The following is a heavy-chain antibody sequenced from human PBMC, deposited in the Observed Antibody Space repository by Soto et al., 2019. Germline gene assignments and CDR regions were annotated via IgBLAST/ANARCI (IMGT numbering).Heavy chain of an antibody. J-gene: IGHJ4*02. D-gene: IGHD6-19*01. CDR3: AREASVGTSPFSNSGWYGYFDY. Sequence: PSEPLSLTCTVSGGSISPYYWSWIRHPPGGGLEWIGYIFHTGTPRYSPSLESRVTISVDSSRNQVYLKLTSVTAADTAVYFCAREASVGTSPFSNSGWYGYFDYWGPGALVTVSS. CDR1: GGSISPYY. CDR2: IFHTGTP. V-gene: IGHV4-59*01.